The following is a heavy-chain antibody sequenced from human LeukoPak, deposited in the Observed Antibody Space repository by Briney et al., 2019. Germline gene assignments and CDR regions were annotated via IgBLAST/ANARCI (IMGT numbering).Heavy chain of an antibody. CDR3: AKGVSGRQGPFDM. CDR1: GFTFSSYA. J-gene: IGHJ3*02. Sequence: GGSLRLSCAASGFTFSSYAMSWVRQAPGKGLEWVSLITGSGGSTYYADSVKGRFTISRDSSENTLYLQMNSLRAGDTAVYYCAKGVSGRQGPFDMWRQGTMHSVFS. D-gene: IGHD4-11*01. CDR2: ITGSGGST. V-gene: IGHV3-23*01.